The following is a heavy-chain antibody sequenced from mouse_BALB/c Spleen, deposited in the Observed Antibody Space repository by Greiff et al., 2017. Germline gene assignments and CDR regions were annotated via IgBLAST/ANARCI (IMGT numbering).Heavy chain of an antibody. V-gene: IGHV5-6-3*01. J-gene: IGHJ4*01. CDR1: GFTFSSYG. CDR2: INSNGGST. CDR3: ASNYDAMDY. Sequence: DVHLVESGGGLVQPGGSLKLSCAASGFTFSSYGMSWVRQTPDKRLELVATINSNGGSTYYPDSVKGRFTISRDNAKNTLYLQMSSLKSEDTAMYYCASNYDAMDYWGQGTSVTVSA.